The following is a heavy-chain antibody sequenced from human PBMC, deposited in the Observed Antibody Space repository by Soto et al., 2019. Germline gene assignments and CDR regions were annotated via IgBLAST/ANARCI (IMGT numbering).Heavy chain of an antibody. CDR3: ARHKQVYGDTHNWFDP. Sequence: SETLSLTCTVSGGSISSSSYYWGWIRQPPGKGMEWIGSIYYSGSTYYNPSLKSRVTISVDTSKNQFSLKLSSVTAADTALYYCARHKQVYGDTHNWFDPWGQGTLVTVSS. V-gene: IGHV4-39*01. CDR1: GGSISSSSYY. J-gene: IGHJ5*02. CDR2: IYYSGST. D-gene: IGHD4-17*01.